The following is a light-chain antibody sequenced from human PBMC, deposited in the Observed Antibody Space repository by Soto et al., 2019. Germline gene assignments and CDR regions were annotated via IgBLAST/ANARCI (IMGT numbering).Light chain of an antibody. V-gene: IGKV2D-29*02. CDR2: EVS. Sequence: DVVMTQTPLSLSVAPGQPASISCKSSQSLLHITGETFLFWYLQKPGQSPKLLIYEVSTRVSGVPDRFGGSGSGTDFTLQISRVETDDVGIYYCMQSTQLPPTFGQGTRLG. J-gene: IGKJ5*01. CDR1: QSLLHITGETF. CDR3: MQSTQLPPT.